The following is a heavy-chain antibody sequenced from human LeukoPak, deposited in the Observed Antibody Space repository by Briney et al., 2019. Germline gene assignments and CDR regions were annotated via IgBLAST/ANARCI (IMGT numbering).Heavy chain of an antibody. CDR3: AKGLVAGTPPDLDY. CDR1: GFTFSSYE. Sequence: GGSLRLSCAASGFTFSSYEMNWVRQAPGKGLEWVSGISWNGGSIGYADSVKGRFTISRDNAKNSLYLQMNSLRAEDTALYYCAKGLVAGTPPDLDYWGQGTLVTVSS. J-gene: IGHJ4*02. D-gene: IGHD6-19*01. V-gene: IGHV3-20*04. CDR2: ISWNGGSI.